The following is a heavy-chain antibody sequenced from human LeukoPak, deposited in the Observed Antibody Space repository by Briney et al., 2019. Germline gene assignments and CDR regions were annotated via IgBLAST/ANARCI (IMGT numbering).Heavy chain of an antibody. CDR1: GGSISSGGYY. D-gene: IGHD6-13*01. CDR3: ARERTQQPPWPNYYYYYGMDV. J-gene: IGHJ6*02. CDR2: IYYSGST. V-gene: IGHV4-31*03. Sequence: PSQTLSLTCTVSGGSISSGGYYWSWIRQHPGKGLEWIGYIYYSGSTYYNPSLKSRVTITVDTSKNQFALKLRAVTAADKAGYNCARERTQQPPWPNYYYYYGMDVWGQGTTVTVSS.